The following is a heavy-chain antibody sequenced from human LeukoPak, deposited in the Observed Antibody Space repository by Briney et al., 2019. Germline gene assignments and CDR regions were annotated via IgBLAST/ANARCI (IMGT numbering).Heavy chain of an antibody. CDR3: ARDSYCSGGSCSFFY. V-gene: IGHV4-59*01. J-gene: IGHJ4*02. CDR2: IYSSETT. CDR1: GGSISSYY. Sequence: SETLSLTCTVSGGSISSYYWSWIRQPPGKGLEWIGFIYSSETTNYNPSLKSRVTISVDTSKNHFPLKLSSVTAADTAVYFCARDSYCSGGSCSFFYWGQGTLVTVSS. D-gene: IGHD2-15*01.